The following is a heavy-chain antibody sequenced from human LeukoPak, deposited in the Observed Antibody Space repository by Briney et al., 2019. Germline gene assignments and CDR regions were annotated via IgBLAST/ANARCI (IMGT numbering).Heavy chain of an antibody. J-gene: IGHJ4*02. CDR3: AKDTGGYSSGWYGIDY. CDR1: GFTFDDYA. V-gene: IGHV3-9*01. Sequence: PGRSLRLSCAASGFTFDDYAMPWVRQAPGKGLEWVSGISWNSGSIGYADSVKGRFTISRDNAKNSLYLQMNSLRAEDTALYYCAKDTGGYSSGWYGIDYWGQGTLVTVSS. CDR2: ISWNSGSI. D-gene: IGHD6-19*01.